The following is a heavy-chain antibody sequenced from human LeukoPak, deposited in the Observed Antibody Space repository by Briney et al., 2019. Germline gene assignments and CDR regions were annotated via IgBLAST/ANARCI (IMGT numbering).Heavy chain of an antibody. D-gene: IGHD3-10*01. Sequence: PSETLSLTCTVSGGSISSYYWSWIRQPAGKGLEWIGRIYTSGSTNYNPSLKSRVTMSVNTSKNQFSLKLSSVTAADTAMYYCARDAHYYGVDYWGQGTLVTVSS. V-gene: IGHV4-4*07. CDR2: IYTSGST. CDR1: GGSISSYY. CDR3: ARDAHYYGVDY. J-gene: IGHJ4*02.